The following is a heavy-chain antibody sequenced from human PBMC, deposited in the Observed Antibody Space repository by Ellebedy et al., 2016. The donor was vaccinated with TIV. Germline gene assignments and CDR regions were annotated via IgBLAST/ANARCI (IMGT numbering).Heavy chain of an antibody. J-gene: IGHJ4*02. D-gene: IGHD2-15*01. Sequence: ASVKVSXXASGYTFTSYDINWVRQATGQGLEWMGWMNPNSGNTGYAQKFQGRVTMTRNTSISTAYMELGSLRSEDTAVYYCARGTAGGHCSGGSCPYFDYWGQGTLVTVSS. V-gene: IGHV1-8*01. CDR1: GYTFTSYD. CDR3: ARGTAGGHCSGGSCPYFDY. CDR2: MNPNSGNT.